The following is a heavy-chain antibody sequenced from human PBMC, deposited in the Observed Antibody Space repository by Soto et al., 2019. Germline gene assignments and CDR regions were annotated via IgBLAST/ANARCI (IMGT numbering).Heavy chain of an antibody. V-gene: IGHV3-21*01. Sequence: GGSLRLSCAASGFTFSSYSMNWVRQAPGKGLERVSSISSSSSYIYYADKVKGRFTISRDNAKNSLYQQMNNLRAEDTALYYCARIAAYDILTGYYNHAFDIWGQGTMVTVSS. CDR1: GFTFSSYS. J-gene: IGHJ3*02. D-gene: IGHD3-9*01. CDR3: ARIAAYDILTGYYNHAFDI. CDR2: ISSSSSYI.